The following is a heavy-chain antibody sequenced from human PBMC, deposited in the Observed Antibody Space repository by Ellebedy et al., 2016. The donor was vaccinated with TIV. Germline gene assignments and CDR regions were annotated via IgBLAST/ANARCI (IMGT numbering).Heavy chain of an antibody. V-gene: IGHV3-53*01. CDR2: IYSGGST. D-gene: IGHD4-17*01. CDR1: GFTVSSNY. Sequence: PGGSLRLSCAASGFTVSSNYMSRVRQAPGKGLEWVSVIYSGGSTYYAYSVKGRFTISRDNSKNTLYLQMNSLRAEDTAVYYCARDMSYGDYDYWGQGTLVTVSS. J-gene: IGHJ4*01. CDR3: ARDMSYGDYDY.